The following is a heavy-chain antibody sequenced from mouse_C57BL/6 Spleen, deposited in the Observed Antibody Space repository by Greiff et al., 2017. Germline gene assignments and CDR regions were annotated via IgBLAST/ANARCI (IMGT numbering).Heavy chain of an antibody. J-gene: IGHJ2*01. Sequence: QVQLKESGAELVRPGASVKLSCKASGYTFTDYYINWVKQRPGQGLEWIARIYPGSGNTYYNEKFKGKATLTAEKSSSTAYMQLSSLTSEDSAGYFCARGDTTVVAPFDYWGQGTTLTVSS. CDR3: ARGDTTVVAPFDY. V-gene: IGHV1-76*01. CDR2: IYPGSGNT. CDR1: GYTFTDYY. D-gene: IGHD1-1*01.